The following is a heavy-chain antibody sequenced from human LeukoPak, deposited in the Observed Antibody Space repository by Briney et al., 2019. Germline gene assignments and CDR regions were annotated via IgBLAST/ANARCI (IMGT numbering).Heavy chain of an antibody. D-gene: IGHD3-16*02. CDR3: AGELSYVSSVSGY. J-gene: IGHJ4*02. Sequence: GASVKVSCKASGYTFTSYYMHWVRQAPGQGLEWMGIINPSGGSTSYAQKFQGRVTMTRNTSISTAYMELSSLRSEDTAVYYCAGELSYVSSVSGYWGQGTLVTVSS. CDR1: GYTFTSYY. V-gene: IGHV1-46*01. CDR2: INPSGGST.